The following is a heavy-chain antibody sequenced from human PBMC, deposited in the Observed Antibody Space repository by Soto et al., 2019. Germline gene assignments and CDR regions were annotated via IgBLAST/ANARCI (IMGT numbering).Heavy chain of an antibody. V-gene: IGHV1-69*12. J-gene: IGHJ6*02. Sequence: QVHLVQSGAEVKKSGSSVKVSCKASEGTFSSYGINWVRQAPGQGLEWMGRIIPIFNVSDFAQTFQDRVTITAEESTSTAYMELSSLRSDDTAVYYCASDNGDSSYYYYGMDVWGQGTTVTVSS. CDR3: ASDNGDSSYYYYGMDV. CDR2: IIPIFNVS. D-gene: IGHD4-17*01. CDR1: EGTFSSYG.